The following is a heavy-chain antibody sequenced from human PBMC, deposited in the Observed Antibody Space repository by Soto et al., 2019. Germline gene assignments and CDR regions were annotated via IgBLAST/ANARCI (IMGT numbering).Heavy chain of an antibody. CDR1: GFTFRNFE. CDR3: ARDSIVAPNWFDP. Sequence: GGSLRLSCAASGFTFRNFEMNWVRQVPGKGLEWISYISSSGSKTYYADSVKGRFIVSRDNTNDSLFLEMNSLRDEDTGVYYCARDSIVAPNWFDPWGQGTLVTVSS. D-gene: IGHD1-26*01. V-gene: IGHV3-48*02. J-gene: IGHJ5*02. CDR2: ISSSGSKT.